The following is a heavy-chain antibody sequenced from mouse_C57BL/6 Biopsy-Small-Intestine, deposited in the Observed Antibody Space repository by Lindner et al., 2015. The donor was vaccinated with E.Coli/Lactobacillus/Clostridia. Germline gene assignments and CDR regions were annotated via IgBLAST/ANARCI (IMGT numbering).Heavy chain of an antibody. Sequence: VQLQESGAELARPGASMKMSCKASGYTFTSYTIHWVKQRPGQGLEWIGYINPSGDYINYNQKFKGKATLTVDQSSSTAYMQLNSLTPEDSAVYYCARWNYYGSSFFDYWGQGTTLTVSS. J-gene: IGHJ2*01. D-gene: IGHD1-1*01. CDR1: GYTFTSYT. CDR3: ARWNYYGSSFFDY. CDR2: INPSGDYI. V-gene: IGHV1-4*01.